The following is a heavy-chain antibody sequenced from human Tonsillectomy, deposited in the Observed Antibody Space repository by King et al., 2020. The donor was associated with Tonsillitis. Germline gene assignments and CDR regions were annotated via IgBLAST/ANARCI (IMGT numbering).Heavy chain of an antibody. CDR2: VYYSGST. CDR1: SGSISSASYY. J-gene: IGHJ6*03. CDR3: ARIQWLANYYYYYMDV. V-gene: IGHV4-39*01. D-gene: IGHD6-19*01. Sequence: QLQESGPGLVKPSETLSLTFTVSSGSISSASYYWGWIRLPPGMGREGIGSVYYSGSTYYIPSLNIRVTISVDTSKNQFSLKLSDVTAADTAVYYCARIQWLANYYYYYMDVWGKGTTVTVSS.